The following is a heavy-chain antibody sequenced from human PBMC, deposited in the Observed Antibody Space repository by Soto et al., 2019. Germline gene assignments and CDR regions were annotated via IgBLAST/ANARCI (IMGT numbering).Heavy chain of an antibody. CDR3: AKDLLPNTVTTCGS. V-gene: IGHV3-30*18. CDR2: ISSDGNNK. J-gene: IGHJ5*02. CDR1: GFTFDSYG. D-gene: IGHD4-17*01. Sequence: QVQLVESGGGVVQPGRSLRLSCAASGFTFDSYGMHWVRQAPGKGLEWVAVISSDGNNKYYADSVKGRFTISRDNFKSTLYLQMSSLRADDTDVYYCAKDLLPNTVTTCGSWGQGTLVTVSS.